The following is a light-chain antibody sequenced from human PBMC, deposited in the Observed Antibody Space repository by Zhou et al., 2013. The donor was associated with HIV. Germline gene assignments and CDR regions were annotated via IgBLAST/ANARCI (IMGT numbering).Light chain of an antibody. Sequence: EIVLTQSPGTLSLSPGERATLSCRASHTISANYLAWYQQKPGQAPRLLVYGASTRATGIPDRFTGSGSGTDFTLTFTTLGPEDFAVYYCQQYDSSLRFTFGPGTKVDMK. CDR1: HTISANY. J-gene: IGKJ3*01. CDR2: GAS. V-gene: IGKV3-20*01. CDR3: QQYDSSLRFT.